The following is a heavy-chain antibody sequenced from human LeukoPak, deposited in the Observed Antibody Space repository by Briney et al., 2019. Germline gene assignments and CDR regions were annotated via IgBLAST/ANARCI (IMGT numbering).Heavy chain of an antibody. D-gene: IGHD3-22*01. J-gene: IGHJ4*02. Sequence: SCKASGYTFTGYYMHWVRQAPGKGLEWVAVITFDATNKYYADSVKGRFTISRDNSKNTLYLQMNSLRAEDTAVYYCAKDSSADDSSGYSYYFDYWGQGTLVTVSS. V-gene: IGHV3-30*18. CDR3: AKDSSADDSSGYSYYFDY. CDR1: GYTFTGYY. CDR2: ITFDATNK.